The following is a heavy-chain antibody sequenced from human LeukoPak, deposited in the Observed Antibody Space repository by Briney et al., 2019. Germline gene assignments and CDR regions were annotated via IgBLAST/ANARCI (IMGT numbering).Heavy chain of an antibody. D-gene: IGHD3-10*01. V-gene: IGHV4-34*01. CDR1: GGSLSFYY. CDR2: ISQNGDS. CDR3: ATSYYGSGTYYNWFDP. Sequence: SETLSLTCGVSGGSLSFYYWSWIRQSPGKGLEWIAEISQNGDSNYNMSLKSRVTISLDKSKNQVSLKLNSVTAADTAVYYCATSYYGSGTYYNWFDPWGQGTLVTVSS. J-gene: IGHJ5*02.